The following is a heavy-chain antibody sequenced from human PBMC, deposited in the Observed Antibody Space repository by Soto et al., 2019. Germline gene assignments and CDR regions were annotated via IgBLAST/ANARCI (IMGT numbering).Heavy chain of an antibody. J-gene: IGHJ4*02. CDR1: GFTFSDYY. CDR3: AREPRDDYMISGGFDY. D-gene: IGHD4-4*01. V-gene: IGHV3-11*01. Sequence: QVQLVESGGCLVKPGGSLRLSCVASGFTFSDYYMRWFRQAPGKGLEWVSYISSGGSVIYSADSMKGRVTISRDNAKYSLYLQVTSLRAEDTDVHYCAREPRDDYMISGGFDYWGQGMLVSVYS. CDR2: ISSGGSVI.